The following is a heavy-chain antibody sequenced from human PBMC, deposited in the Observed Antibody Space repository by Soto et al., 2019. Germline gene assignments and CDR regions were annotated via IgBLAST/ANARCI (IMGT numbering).Heavy chain of an antibody. D-gene: IGHD2-2*01. CDR3: AREAGYCSRTSCYRRAFDT. Sequence: EVQLVESGGDLVQPGGSLRLSCAASGFTFSGHWMHWVRQVPGKGLEWVSRINTDGATSTYADSVKGRFIISRDNAKNTLYLQMSALRAEDTALYYCAREAGYCSRTSCYRRAFDTWGKGTTVTVSS. J-gene: IGHJ3*02. V-gene: IGHV3-74*03. CDR1: GFTFSGHW. CDR2: INTDGATS.